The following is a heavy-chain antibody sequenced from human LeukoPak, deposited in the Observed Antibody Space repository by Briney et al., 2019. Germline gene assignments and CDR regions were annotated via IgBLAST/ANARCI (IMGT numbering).Heavy chain of an antibody. CDR1: GFTFSMYG. Sequence: GGSLRLSCAASGFTFSMYGMSWVRQAPGKGLEWVSVVSHSGAHTYYADSVKGRFTISRDNSKNTLYLQMNSLRAEDTAVYYCAKDYCIGTTCWNYYYYGMDVWGQGTTVTVSS. CDR3: AKDYCIGTTCWNYYYYGMDV. V-gene: IGHV3-23*01. D-gene: IGHD2-2*01. CDR2: VSHSGAHT. J-gene: IGHJ6*02.